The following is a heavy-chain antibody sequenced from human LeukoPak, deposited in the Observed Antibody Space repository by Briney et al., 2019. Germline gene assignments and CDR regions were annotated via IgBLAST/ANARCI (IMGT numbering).Heavy chain of an antibody. V-gene: IGHV3-66*01. Sequence: GGSLRLSCAVSGLNFRSFWMSWVRQAPGKGPEWVSVIYTSGITYYADSVRGRFTISRDNSKNTLYLQMDSLTAEDTAVYYCAREDAGGTYSFDYWGQGTLVTVSS. CDR1: GLNFRSFW. J-gene: IGHJ4*02. CDR2: IYTSGIT. CDR3: AREDAGGTYSFDY. D-gene: IGHD1-26*01.